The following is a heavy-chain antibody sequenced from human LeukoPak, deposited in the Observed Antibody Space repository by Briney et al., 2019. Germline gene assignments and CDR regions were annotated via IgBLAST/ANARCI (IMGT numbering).Heavy chain of an antibody. CDR2: INHSGST. D-gene: IGHD1/OR15-1a*01. V-gene: IGHV4-34*01. CDR3: ARDLGREHDY. Sequence: PSETLSLTCAVYGGSFSGYYWSWIRQPPGKGLEWIGEINHSGSTNYNPSLKSRVTISVDTSKNQFSLKLSSVTAADTAVYYCARDLGREHDYWGQGTLVTVSS. CDR1: GGSFSGYY. J-gene: IGHJ4*02.